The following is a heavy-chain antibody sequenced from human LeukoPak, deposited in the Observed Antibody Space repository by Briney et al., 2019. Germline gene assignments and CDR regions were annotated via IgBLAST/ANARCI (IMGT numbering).Heavy chain of an antibody. J-gene: IGHJ3*02. V-gene: IGHV3-74*01. CDR1: RFTFSSYW. CDR2: INTDGSGT. Sequence: GGSLRLSCAASRFTFSSYWMHWVRQAPGKGLVWVSRINTDGSGTSYADSVKGRFTISRDNAKNTLYLQMNSLRAEDTAVYYCARGNAHAFDIWGQGTMVTVSS. D-gene: IGHD1-1*01. CDR3: ARGNAHAFDI.